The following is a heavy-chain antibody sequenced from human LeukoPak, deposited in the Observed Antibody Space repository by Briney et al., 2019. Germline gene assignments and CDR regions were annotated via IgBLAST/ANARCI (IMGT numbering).Heavy chain of an antibody. V-gene: IGHV3-21*01. D-gene: IGHD3-3*01. Sequence: PGGSLRLSCAASGFTFSSYSMNWVRQAPGKGLEWVSSISGSSSYIYYADSVKGRFTISRHNAKNSLYLQMNSLRAEDTAVYYCARDGRDYDFWSGYYTGRYFDYWGQGTLVTVSS. J-gene: IGHJ4*02. CDR2: ISGSSSYI. CDR3: ARDGRDYDFWSGYYTGRYFDY. CDR1: GFTFSSYS.